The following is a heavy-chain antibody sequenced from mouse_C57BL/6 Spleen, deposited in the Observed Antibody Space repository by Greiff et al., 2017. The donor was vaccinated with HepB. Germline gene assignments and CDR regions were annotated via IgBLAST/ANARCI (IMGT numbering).Heavy chain of an antibody. D-gene: IGHD1-1*01. Sequence: EVQLQESEGGLVQPGSSMKLSCTASGFTFSDYYMAWVRQVPEKGLEWVANINYDGSSTYYLDSLKSRFIISRDNAKNILYLQMSSLKSEDTATYYCARVTTVVTRYFDVWGTGTTVTVSS. CDR1: GFTFSDYY. CDR2: INYDGSST. V-gene: IGHV5-16*01. J-gene: IGHJ1*03. CDR3: ARVTTVVTRYFDV.